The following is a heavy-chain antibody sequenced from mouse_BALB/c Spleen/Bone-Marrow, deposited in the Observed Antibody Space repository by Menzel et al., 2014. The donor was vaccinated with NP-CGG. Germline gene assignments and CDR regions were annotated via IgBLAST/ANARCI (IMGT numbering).Heavy chain of an antibody. CDR3: ARSTGTSRYWYFDV. CDR1: GYSITSDYS. V-gene: IGHV3-2*02. CDR2: ISYSDTT. D-gene: IGHD1-1*01. Sequence: VQLQQSGPGLVKPSQSLALTCTVTGYSITSDYSWKLIRQFPGNKLEWMGFISYSDTTRYNPSLKSRISITPDTSTNTFFLQLITVTTEDPATYYCARSTGTSRYWYFDVWGAGTTVTVSS. J-gene: IGHJ1*01.